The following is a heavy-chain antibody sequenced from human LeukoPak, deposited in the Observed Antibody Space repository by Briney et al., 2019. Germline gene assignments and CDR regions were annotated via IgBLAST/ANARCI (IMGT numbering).Heavy chain of an antibody. V-gene: IGHV4-34*09. J-gene: IGHJ2*01. CDR2: INHSGST. D-gene: IGHD3-10*01. CDR3: ARGRITMVRGAPWYFDL. Sequence: PSETLSLTCAVYGGTFSGYYWSWIRQPPGKGLEWIGEINHSGSTNYNPSLKSRVTISVDTSKNQFSLKLSSVTAADTAVYYCARGRITMVRGAPWYFDLWGRGTLVTVSS. CDR1: GGTFSGYY.